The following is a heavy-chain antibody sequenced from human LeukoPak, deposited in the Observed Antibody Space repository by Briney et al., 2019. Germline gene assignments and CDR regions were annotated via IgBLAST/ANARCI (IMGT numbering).Heavy chain of an antibody. J-gene: IGHJ4*02. CDR1: GGSISSSSYY. D-gene: IGHD2-8*02. Sequence: KASETLSLTCTVSGGSISSSSYYWGWIRQPPGKGLEWIGSIYYSGSTYYNPSLKSRVTISVDTSNNQFPLKLSSVTAADTAVYYCTRNPTGGYYYFDYWGQGMLVTVSS. CDR2: IYYSGST. V-gene: IGHV4-39*06. CDR3: TRNPTGGYYYFDY.